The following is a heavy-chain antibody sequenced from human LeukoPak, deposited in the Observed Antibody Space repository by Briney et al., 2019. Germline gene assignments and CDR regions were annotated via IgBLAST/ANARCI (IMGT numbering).Heavy chain of an antibody. CDR2: INHSGST. J-gene: IGHJ4*02. Sequence: SETLSLTCAVYGGSFSGYFWTWIGQPPGKGLEWIGEINHSGSTNYNPSLKSRVTISVDMSKNQFSLKLSSVTAADTAVYYCARDGSGTENDYWGQGILVTVSS. CDR3: ARDGSGTENDY. D-gene: IGHD3-10*01. CDR1: GGSFSGYF. V-gene: IGHV4-34*01.